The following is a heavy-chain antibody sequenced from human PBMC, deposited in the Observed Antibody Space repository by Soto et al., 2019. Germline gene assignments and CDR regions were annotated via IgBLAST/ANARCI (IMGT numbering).Heavy chain of an antibody. CDR2: ISYDGSNK. D-gene: IGHD2-8*01. Sequence: QVQLVESGGGVVQPGRSLRLSCAASGFTFSSYGMHWVRQAPGKGLEWVAVISYDGSNKYYADSVKGRFTISRDNSKKTLYLQMNSLRAEDTAVYYCAKGPPPDTNGLWYFDLWGRGNLVTVSS. CDR1: GFTFSSYG. CDR3: AKGPPPDTNGLWYFDL. J-gene: IGHJ2*01. V-gene: IGHV3-30*18.